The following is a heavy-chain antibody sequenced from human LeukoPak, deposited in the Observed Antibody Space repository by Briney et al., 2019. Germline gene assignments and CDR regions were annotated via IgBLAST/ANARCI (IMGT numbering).Heavy chain of an antibody. CDR3: ARHNYYSNYGDWFDP. Sequence: SETLSLTCTVSGGSISSYYWSWVRQPPGKGLEWIGYIYYSGSTNYNPSLKSRVTISVDTSKNQFSLKLSSVTAADTAVYYCARHNYYSNYGDWFDPWGQGTLVTVSS. D-gene: IGHD4-11*01. J-gene: IGHJ5*02. CDR1: GGSISSYY. CDR2: IYYSGST. V-gene: IGHV4-59*08.